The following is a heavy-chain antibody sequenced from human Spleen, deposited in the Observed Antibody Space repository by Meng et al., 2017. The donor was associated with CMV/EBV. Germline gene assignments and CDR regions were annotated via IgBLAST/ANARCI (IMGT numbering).Heavy chain of an antibody. CDR2: ISACNGDT. CDR1: GYILGNYG. V-gene: IGHV1-18*01. J-gene: IGHJ6*02. CDR3: ATDFRAAATYGMDV. Sequence: ASVKVSCKASGYILGNYGITWVRQAPGQGLEWMGWISACNGDTKYALKFQGRVTMTTDTSTSTAYMELSSLRSEDTAVYYCATDFRAAATYGMDVWGQGTTVTVSS. D-gene: IGHD6-13*01.